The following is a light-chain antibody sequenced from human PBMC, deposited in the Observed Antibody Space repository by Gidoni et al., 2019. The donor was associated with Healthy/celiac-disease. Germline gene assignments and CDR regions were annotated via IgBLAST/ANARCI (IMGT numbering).Light chain of an antibody. Sequence: DIQMTLSPSTLSASVGDRVTITCRASQSISSWLAWYQQKPGKAPKLLIYKASSLESGGPSKCSGSGSGTEFTLTISSLQPDDFATYYCQQYNSYPWTFGQGTKVEIK. CDR2: KAS. V-gene: IGKV1-5*03. J-gene: IGKJ1*01. CDR3: QQYNSYPWT. CDR1: QSISSW.